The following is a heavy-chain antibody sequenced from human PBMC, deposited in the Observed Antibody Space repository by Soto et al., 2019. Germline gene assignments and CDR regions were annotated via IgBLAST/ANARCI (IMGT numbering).Heavy chain of an antibody. CDR1: GGTFRSYT. J-gene: IGHJ4*02. CDR2: IIPILGIA. D-gene: IGHD3-10*02. Sequence: QVQLMQSGAEVKKPGSSVKVSCKASGGTFRSYTISWVRQAPGHGLEWMGSIIPILGIANYAQKFQGRVTITADKCASTAYMEPSSLRSGDTAVYYCAGRCSSDRTEGYWGQGTLVTVCS. CDR3: AGRCSSDRTEGY. V-gene: IGHV1-69*02.